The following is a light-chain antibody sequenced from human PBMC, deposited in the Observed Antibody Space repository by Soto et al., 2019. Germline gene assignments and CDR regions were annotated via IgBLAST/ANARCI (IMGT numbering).Light chain of an antibody. J-gene: IGLJ1*01. CDR3: CSYAGSYTYV. V-gene: IGLV2-11*01. Sequence: QPALTQPRSVSGSPGQSVTISCTGTSSVVGGYNYVSWYQQHPGKAPKLMIYDVSKRPSGVPDRFSGSKSGNTASLTISGLQAEDEADYYCCSYAGSYTYVFGTGTKVTVL. CDR2: DVS. CDR1: SSVVGGYNY.